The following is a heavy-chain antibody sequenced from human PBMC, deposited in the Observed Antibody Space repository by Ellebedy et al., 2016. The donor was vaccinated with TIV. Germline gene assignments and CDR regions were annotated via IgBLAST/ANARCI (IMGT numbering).Heavy chain of an antibody. V-gene: IGHV3-48*01. J-gene: IGHJ6*02. CDR3: ARVRQSLHGYGMDV. CDR2: ISSSSSTI. D-gene: IGHD6-19*01. CDR1: ELTFSSYN. Sequence: GESLKISCAASELTFSSYNMNWVRQAQGKGLEWVSYISSSSSTIYSADSVKGRFTISRDNAKNSLYLQMNSLRAEYTAVYYCARVRQSLHGYGMDVWGQGTTVTVSS.